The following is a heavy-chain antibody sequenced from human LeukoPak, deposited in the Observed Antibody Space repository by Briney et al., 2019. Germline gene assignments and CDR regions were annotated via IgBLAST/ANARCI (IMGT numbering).Heavy chain of an antibody. V-gene: IGHV4-38-2*02. CDR2: MYHSEST. CDR1: GYSVSSHYY. Sequence: SETLSLTCNVSGYSVSSHYYWAWIRQPPGKGLEWIGSMYHSESTYYNPSLKSRVTISVDTSKNQFSLKLSSVTAADTAVYYCARNPEYDYIWGSYGYWGQGTLVTVSS. J-gene: IGHJ4*02. CDR3: ARNPEYDYIWGSYGY. D-gene: IGHD3-16*01.